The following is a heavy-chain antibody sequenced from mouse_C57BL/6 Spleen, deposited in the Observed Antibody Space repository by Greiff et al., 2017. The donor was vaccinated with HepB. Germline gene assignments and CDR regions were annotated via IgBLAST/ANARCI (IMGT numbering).Heavy chain of an antibody. Sequence: EVQRVESGGGLVQPKGSLKLSCAASGFSFNTYAMNWVRQAPGKGLEWVARIRSKSNNYATYYADSVKDRFTISRDDSESMLYLQMNNLKTEDTAMYYCVRQYYDYAFAYWGQGTLVTVSA. CDR3: VRQYYDYAFAY. J-gene: IGHJ3*01. D-gene: IGHD2-4*01. V-gene: IGHV10-1*01. CDR2: IRSKSNNYAT. CDR1: GFSFNTYA.